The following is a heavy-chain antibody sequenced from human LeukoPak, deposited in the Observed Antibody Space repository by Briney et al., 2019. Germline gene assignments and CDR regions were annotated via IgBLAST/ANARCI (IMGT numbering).Heavy chain of an antibody. CDR2: IYYSGST. CDR3: ARMLLRFPTNWFDP. CDR1: GGSISSGDYY. V-gene: IGHV4-30-4*08. D-gene: IGHD3-3*01. Sequence: SETLSLTCAVSGGSISSGDYYWSWISQPPGKGLEWIGYIYYSGSTYYNPSLKSRVTISVDTSKNQFSLKLSSVTAADTAVYYCARMLLRFPTNWFDPWGPGTLVTVSS. J-gene: IGHJ5*02.